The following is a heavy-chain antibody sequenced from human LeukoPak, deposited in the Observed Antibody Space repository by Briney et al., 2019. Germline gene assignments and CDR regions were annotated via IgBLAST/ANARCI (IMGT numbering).Heavy chain of an antibody. CDR3: AKDGPGDCSSTSCEGYYYYYMDV. V-gene: IGHV3-30*02. Sequence: GGSLRLSCAASGFTFSSYGMHWVRQAPGKGLEWVAFIRYDGGNKYYADSVKGRFTISRDNSKNTLYLQMNSLRAEDTAVYYCAKDGPGDCSSTSCEGYYYYYMDVWGKGTTVTISS. CDR1: GFTFSSYG. D-gene: IGHD2-2*01. CDR2: IRYDGGNK. J-gene: IGHJ6*03.